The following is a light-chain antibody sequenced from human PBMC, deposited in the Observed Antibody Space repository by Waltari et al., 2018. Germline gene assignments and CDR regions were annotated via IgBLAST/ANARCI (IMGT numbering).Light chain of an antibody. CDR3: SSYMDTTALEL. V-gene: IGLV2-14*03. Sequence: QSALTQPASVSGSPGQSITIYCTGTSSDIGSYTSVSWYQQHPGKTPKLIIFDVTNRPSGVSNRFSGSKSGNTASLLISGLQGEDEADYYCSSYMDTTALELFGGGTSLTVL. CDR1: SSDIGSYTS. J-gene: IGLJ2*01. CDR2: DVT.